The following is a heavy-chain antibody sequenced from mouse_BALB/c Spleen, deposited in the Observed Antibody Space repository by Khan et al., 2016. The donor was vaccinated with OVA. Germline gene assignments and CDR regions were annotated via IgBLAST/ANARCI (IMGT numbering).Heavy chain of an antibody. V-gene: IGHV1-77*01. Sequence: LEESGAELARPGASVKLSCKASGYTFTDYYINWMRQRTGQGLEWIGEISPGGDKTYYNEKFKGKATLTVDKSSSTAYMQLSSLTSQDSAVYVCAREGAAWFPYWGQGTLVTVSA. CDR1: GYTFTDYY. CDR2: ISPGGDKT. CDR3: AREGAAWFPY. J-gene: IGHJ3*01.